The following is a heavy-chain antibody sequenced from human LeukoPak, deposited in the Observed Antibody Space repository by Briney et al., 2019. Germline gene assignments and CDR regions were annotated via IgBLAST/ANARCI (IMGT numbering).Heavy chain of an antibody. J-gene: IGHJ4*02. CDR2: IYTSGST. Sequence: SETLSLTCTVSGGSISSYYWSWIRQPAGKGLEWIGRIYTSGSTNYSPSLKSRVTMSVDTSKNQFSLKPSSVTAADTAVYYCAREGGNSRGYYFDYWGQGTLVTVSS. CDR3: AREGGNSRGYYFDY. V-gene: IGHV4-4*07. CDR1: GGSISSYY. D-gene: IGHD4-23*01.